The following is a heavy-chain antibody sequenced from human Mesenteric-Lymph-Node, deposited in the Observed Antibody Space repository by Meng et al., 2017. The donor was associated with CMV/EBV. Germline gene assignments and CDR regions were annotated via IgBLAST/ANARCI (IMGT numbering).Heavy chain of an antibody. CDR3: ARDRGSLFWSGYYLSGYFDL. D-gene: IGHD3-3*01. CDR1: GFTVSSNY. V-gene: IGHV3-53*01. J-gene: IGHJ2*01. Sequence: GESLKISCAASGFTVSSNYMSWVRQAPGKGLEWVSVIYSGGSTYYADSVKGRFTISRDNSKNTLYLQMNSLRAEDTAVYYCARDRGSLFWSGYYLSGYFDLWGRGTLVTVSS. CDR2: IYSGGST.